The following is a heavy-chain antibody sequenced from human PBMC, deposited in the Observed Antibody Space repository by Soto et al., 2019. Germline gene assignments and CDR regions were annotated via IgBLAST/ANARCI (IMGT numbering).Heavy chain of an antibody. CDR2: INHSGST. CDR3: ARPPNYYDSNYFDY. Sequence: TLSLTCAVYGGSFSGYYWSWIRQPPGKGLEWIGEINHSGSTNYNPSLKSRVTISVDTSKNQFSLKLSSVTAADTAVYYCARPPNYYDSNYFDYWGQGPLVTVSS. V-gene: IGHV4-34*01. J-gene: IGHJ4*02. D-gene: IGHD3-22*01. CDR1: GGSFSGYY.